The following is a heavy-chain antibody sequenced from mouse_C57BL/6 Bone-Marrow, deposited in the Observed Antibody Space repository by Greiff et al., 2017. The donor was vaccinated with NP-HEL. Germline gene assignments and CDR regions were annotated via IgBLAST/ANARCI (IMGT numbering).Heavy chain of an antibody. Sequence: EVKLVESGGGLVQPGGSLKLSCAASGFTFSDYGMAWVRQAPRKGPEWVAFISNLAYSIYYADTVTGRFTISSENAKNTLYLEMSSLRSEDTAMYYCARSDGYSYAMDYWGQGTSVTVSS. CDR1: GFTFSDYG. CDR2: ISNLAYSI. V-gene: IGHV5-15*01. J-gene: IGHJ4*01. CDR3: ARSDGYSYAMDY. D-gene: IGHD2-3*01.